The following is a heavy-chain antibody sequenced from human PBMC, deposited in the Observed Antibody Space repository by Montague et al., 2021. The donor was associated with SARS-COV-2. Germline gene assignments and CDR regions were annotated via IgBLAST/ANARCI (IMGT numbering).Heavy chain of an antibody. CDR1: GDSISRYY. Sequence: SETLSLTCTVSGDSISRYYWGWIRQPPGKGLEWMCYHYNSGSTNYSPTLKSRIAMSVDTSEYQFSLKLFSVTAADTAVYYCARVVVDASGWYHFDYWGQGGLVTVSS. D-gene: IGHD6-19*01. CDR3: ARVVVDASGWYHFDY. V-gene: IGHV4-59*12. J-gene: IGHJ4*02. CDR2: HYNSGST.